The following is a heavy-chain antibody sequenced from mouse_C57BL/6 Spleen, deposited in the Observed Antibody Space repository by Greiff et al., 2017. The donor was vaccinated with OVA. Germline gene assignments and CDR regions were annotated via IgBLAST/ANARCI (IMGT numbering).Heavy chain of an antibody. CDR3: ARASYYYGSSSYAMDY. CDR2: IRNKANGYTT. Sequence: EVQLVESGGGLVQPGGSLSLSCAASGFTFTDYYMSWVRQPPGKALEWLGFIRNKANGYTTEYSASVKGLFTISRDNSQSILDLQMNALRAEDSATYYCARASYYYGSSSYAMDYWGQGTSVTVSS. J-gene: IGHJ4*01. CDR1: GFTFTDYY. D-gene: IGHD1-1*01. V-gene: IGHV7-3*01.